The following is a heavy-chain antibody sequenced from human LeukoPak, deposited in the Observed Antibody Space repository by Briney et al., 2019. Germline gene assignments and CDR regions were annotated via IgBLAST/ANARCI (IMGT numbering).Heavy chain of an antibody. CDR2: IYYSGST. Sequence: SETLSLTCTVPGGSISSYYWSWIRQPPGKGLEWIGYIYYSGSTTYNPSLESRVTMSVDTSKNQFSLKLSSVTAADTAVYYCARRYYNSWFFDYWGQGTLVTVSS. CDR1: GGSISSYY. V-gene: IGHV4-59*08. J-gene: IGHJ4*02. D-gene: IGHD6-13*01. CDR3: ARRYYNSWFFDY.